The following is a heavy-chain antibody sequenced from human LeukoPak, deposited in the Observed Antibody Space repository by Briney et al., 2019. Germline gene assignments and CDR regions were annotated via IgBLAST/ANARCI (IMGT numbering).Heavy chain of an antibody. CDR3: ARVLNTYYYFPY. Sequence: ASVKVSCKASGYTFTIYDIHWVRQATGQGLEWMGWMNPNTGDTASAQKFQARLTITRNTSISTAYMDLSSLRSEDTAVYYCARVLNTYYYFPYWGQGTLVTVSS. D-gene: IGHD2/OR15-2a*01. CDR2: MNPNTGDT. V-gene: IGHV1-8*03. CDR1: GYTFTIYD. J-gene: IGHJ4*02.